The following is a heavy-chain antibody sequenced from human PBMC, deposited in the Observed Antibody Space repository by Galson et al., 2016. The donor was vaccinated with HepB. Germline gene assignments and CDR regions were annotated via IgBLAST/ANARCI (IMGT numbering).Heavy chain of an antibody. V-gene: IGHV1-46*01. CDR3: AISEGGPGYFDF. Sequence: SVKVSCKASGYTFTRHNMYWVRQAPGQGLEWMGIINPDGRNTRYTEKFQGRVTMTTDTTKTTVYVELSRLTYEDTAGYYCAISEGGPGYFDFWGRGTLVRVSS. D-gene: IGHD2-15*01. CDR1: GYTFTRHN. CDR2: INPDGRNT. J-gene: IGHJ2*01.